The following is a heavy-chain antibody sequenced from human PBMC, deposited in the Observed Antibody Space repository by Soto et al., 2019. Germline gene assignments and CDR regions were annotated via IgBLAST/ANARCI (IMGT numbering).Heavy chain of an antibody. D-gene: IGHD2-8*01. Sequence: SETLSLTCTVSGGSISSGDYYWSWIRQPPGKGLEWIGYIYYSGSTYYNPSLKSRVTISVDTSKNQFSLKLSSVTAADTAVYYCARAGCTNGVCWRPNNWFDPWGQGTLVTVSS. J-gene: IGHJ5*02. CDR1: GGSISSGDYY. CDR2: IYYSGST. CDR3: ARAGCTNGVCWRPNNWFDP. V-gene: IGHV4-30-4*01.